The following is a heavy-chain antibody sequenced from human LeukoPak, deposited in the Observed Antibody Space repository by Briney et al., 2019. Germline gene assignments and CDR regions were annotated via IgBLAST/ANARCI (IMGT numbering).Heavy chain of an antibody. Sequence: GGSLRLSCAASGFTFSSYSMNWVRQAPGKGLGWVSSISSSSSYIYYADSVKGRFTISRDNAKNSLYLQMNSLRAEDTAVYYCARDCSSTSCYKDDYWGQGTLVTVSS. D-gene: IGHD2-2*02. CDR3: ARDCSSTSCYKDDY. V-gene: IGHV3-21*01. CDR1: GFTFSSYS. J-gene: IGHJ4*02. CDR2: ISSSSSYI.